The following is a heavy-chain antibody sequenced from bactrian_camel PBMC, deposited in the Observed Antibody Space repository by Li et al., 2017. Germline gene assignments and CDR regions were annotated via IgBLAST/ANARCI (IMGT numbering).Heavy chain of an antibody. V-gene: IGHV3S53*01. CDR1: RGSYTSIC. J-gene: IGHJ7*01. CDR2: IDSDGRT. D-gene: IGHD3*01. Sequence: HVQLVESGGGSVEVGGSLTLSCTIFRGSYTSICMGWFRQAPGKEREGVAVIDSDGRTRYVDSVKGRFTISQDNARNTLYLHMNSLKPEDAAMYYCAGGQAQAMIGCEAEGAHMDYWGKGTQVTVS.